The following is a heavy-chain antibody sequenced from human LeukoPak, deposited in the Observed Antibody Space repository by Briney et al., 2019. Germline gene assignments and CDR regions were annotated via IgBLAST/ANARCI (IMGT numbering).Heavy chain of an antibody. V-gene: IGHV4-61*02. Sequence: PSQTLSLTCTVSGGSISSGSYYWSWIRQPAGKGLEWIGRIYTSGSTNYNPSLKSRVTISVDTSKNQFSLKLSSVTAADTAVYYCARLTGYSSESWFDPWGQGTLVTVSS. CDR1: GGSISSGSYY. CDR3: ARLTGYSSESWFDP. D-gene: IGHD3-9*01. J-gene: IGHJ5*02. CDR2: IYTSGST.